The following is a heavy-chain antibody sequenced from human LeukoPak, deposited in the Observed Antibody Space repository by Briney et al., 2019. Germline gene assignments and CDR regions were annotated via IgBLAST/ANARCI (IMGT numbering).Heavy chain of an antibody. D-gene: IGHD3-16*02. Sequence: PGGSLRLSCAASGFTFDDYAMHWVRQAPGKGLEWVSGISWNSGSIGYADSVKGRFTISRDNAKNSLYLQMNSLRAEDTAVYYCARKAIGYNYYYYYMDVWGKGTTVTVSS. CDR3: ARKAIGYNYYYYYMDV. CDR1: GFTFDDYA. CDR2: ISWNSGSI. J-gene: IGHJ6*03. V-gene: IGHV3-9*01.